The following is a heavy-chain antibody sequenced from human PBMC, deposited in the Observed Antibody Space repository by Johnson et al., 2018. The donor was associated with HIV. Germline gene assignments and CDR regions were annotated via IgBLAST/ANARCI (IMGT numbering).Heavy chain of an antibody. CDR1: GFTFSSYA. V-gene: IGHV3-30*04. CDR2: ISYDGSNK. J-gene: IGHJ3*02. CDR3: ATFDAFDI. Sequence: QVQLVESGGGVVQPGRSLRLSCAASGFTFSSYAMHWVRQDPGKGLEWVAVISYDGSNKYYADSVKGRFTISRDNSKHTLYLQMNSLRAEDTAVYYCATFDAFDIWGQGTMVTVSS.